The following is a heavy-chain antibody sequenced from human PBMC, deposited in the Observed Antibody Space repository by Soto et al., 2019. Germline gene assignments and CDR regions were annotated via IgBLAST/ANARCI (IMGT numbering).Heavy chain of an antibody. D-gene: IGHD2-15*01. CDR1: GYAFPSYG. CDR2: ISASNGNT. Sequence: ASVKASCKAPGYAFPSYGLSWACQAPGQGLEWMGSISASNGNTNYAQKLQGRVTMTTDTSPGTAYMELRSLRSDDTATYYCARDSVRYCRHAVCDQGYDDFAMDVWGQGTTVTVSS. J-gene: IGHJ6*02. CDR3: ARDSVRYCRHAVCDQGYDDFAMDV. V-gene: IGHV1-18*01.